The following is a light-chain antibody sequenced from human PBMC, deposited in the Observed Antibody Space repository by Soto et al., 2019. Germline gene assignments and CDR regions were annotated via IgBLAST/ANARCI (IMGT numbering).Light chain of an antibody. CDR3: QSYDRGLTAYV. J-gene: IGLJ1*01. V-gene: IGLV1-40*01. CDR2: GND. Sequence: QSVLTQPPSVSGAPGQRVTISCTGTSSNIGAGYEVHWYHQLPGTAPKFLVSGNDNRPSGVPDRLSASKSGTSGSLAITGRQAEDEGHYYCQSYDRGLTAYVFGNGTKLPVL. CDR1: SSNIGAGYE.